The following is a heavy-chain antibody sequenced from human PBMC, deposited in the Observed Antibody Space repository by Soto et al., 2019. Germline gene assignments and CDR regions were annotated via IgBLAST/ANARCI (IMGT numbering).Heavy chain of an antibody. CDR1: NGSFSVYY. CDR3: ARDSTRRGACDI. V-gene: IGHV4-34*01. CDR2: INHSGST. Sequence: SETLSLTCAVYNGSFSVYYWTWIRQPPGKGLEWIGEINHSGSTNYNPSLKSRVTISVDTSKNQFSLKLSSVTAADTAVYDCARDSTRRGACDIWGQGTMVTVSS. D-gene: IGHD2-2*01. J-gene: IGHJ3*02.